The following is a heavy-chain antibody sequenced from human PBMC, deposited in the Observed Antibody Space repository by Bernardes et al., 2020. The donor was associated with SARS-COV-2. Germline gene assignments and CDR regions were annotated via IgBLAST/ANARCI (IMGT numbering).Heavy chain of an antibody. CDR1: GFTLSSYC. J-gene: IGHJ6*02. CDR3: EVNYYYGMDV. Sequence: GGSLRLSCAASGFTLSSYCMHWVRQAPGKGLMWVARINGDGSNTRYADSVMGRFTISRDNAKNTLFLQMNSLRVEDTATYYCEVNYYYGMDVWGQGTTVTVSS. D-gene: IGHD3-10*01. V-gene: IGHV3-74*01. CDR2: INGDGSNT.